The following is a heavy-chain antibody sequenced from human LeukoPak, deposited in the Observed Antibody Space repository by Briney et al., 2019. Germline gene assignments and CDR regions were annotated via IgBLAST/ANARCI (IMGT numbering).Heavy chain of an antibody. J-gene: IGHJ6*03. CDR3: ARGEWELVYYYYYYYMDV. CDR1: GFTFSSYS. CDR2: ISSSYI. D-gene: IGHD1-26*01. Sequence: GGSLRLSCAASGFTFSSYSMNRVRQAPGKGLEWVSSISSSYIYYADSVKGRFTISRDNAKNSLYLQMNSLRAEDTAVYYCARGEWELVYYYYYYYMDVWGKGTTVTVSS. V-gene: IGHV3-21*01.